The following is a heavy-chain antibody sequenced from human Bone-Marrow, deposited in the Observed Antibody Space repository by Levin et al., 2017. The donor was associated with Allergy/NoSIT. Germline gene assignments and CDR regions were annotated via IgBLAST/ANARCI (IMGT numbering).Heavy chain of an antibody. CDR3: SKEKGNYYDRGVQYYYGMDV. Sequence: GESLKISCAASGYTFSSYAITLVRQAPGKGLEWVSLISGSGGSTYYADSLKGRFTISRDNSKNTLYLQMNSLRAEDPAVLYLSKEKGNYYDRGVQYYYGMDVWGQGTTVTVS. V-gene: IGHV3-23*01. CDR2: ISGSGGST. D-gene: IGHD3-22*01. J-gene: IGHJ6*02. CDR1: GYTFSSYA.